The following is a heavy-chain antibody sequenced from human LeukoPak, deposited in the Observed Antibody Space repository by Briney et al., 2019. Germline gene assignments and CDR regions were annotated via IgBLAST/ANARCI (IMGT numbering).Heavy chain of an antibody. J-gene: IGHJ4*02. Sequence: SETLSLTCTVSGDSISSTSFYWGWIRQPPGKGLEWIGRIYYSGSTNYNPSLKSRVTISVDTSKNQFSLKLSSVTAADTAVYYCASNRYYYDSSGYYDYWGQGTLVTVSS. CDR3: ASNRYYYDSSGYYDY. D-gene: IGHD3-22*01. V-gene: IGHV4-39*07. CDR2: IYYSGST. CDR1: GDSISSTSFY.